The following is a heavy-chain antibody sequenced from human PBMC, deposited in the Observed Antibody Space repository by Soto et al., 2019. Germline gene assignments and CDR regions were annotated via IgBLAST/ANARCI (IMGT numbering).Heavy chain of an antibody. CDR1: GFTFDDYA. CDR3: AKDLNSIYCSGGSCYQNWYFDL. CDR2: ISWNSGSI. V-gene: IGHV3-9*01. J-gene: IGHJ2*01. D-gene: IGHD2-15*01. Sequence: EVQLVESGGGLVQPGRSLRLSCAASGFTFDDYAMHWVRQAPGKGLAWVSGISWNSGSIGYADSVKGRFTISRDNAKNSLYLQMNSLRAEDTALYYCAKDLNSIYCSGGSCYQNWYFDLWGRGTLVTVSS.